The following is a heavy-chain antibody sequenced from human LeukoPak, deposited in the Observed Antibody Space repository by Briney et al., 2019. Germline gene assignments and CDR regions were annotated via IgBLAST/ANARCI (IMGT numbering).Heavy chain of an antibody. CDR2: IKQDGSEK. CDR1: GFTVSSNY. V-gene: IGHV3-7*01. Sequence: PGGSLRLSCAASGFTVSSNYMSWVRQAPGKGLEWVANIKQDGSEKYYVDSVKGRFTISRDNVKNSLYLQMNSLRAEDTAVYYCARDLSGFDLPPDYWGQGTLVTVSS. CDR3: ARDLSGFDLPPDY. D-gene: IGHD3-9*01. J-gene: IGHJ4*02.